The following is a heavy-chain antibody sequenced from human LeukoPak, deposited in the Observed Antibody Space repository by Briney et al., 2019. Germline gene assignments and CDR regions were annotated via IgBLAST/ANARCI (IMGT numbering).Heavy chain of an antibody. D-gene: IGHD1-26*01. J-gene: IGHJ5*02. V-gene: IGHV3-73*01. Sequence: GGSLRLSCAASGFTFSGSAMHWVRQASGKGLEWVGRIRSKANSYATAYAASVKGRFTISREDSKNTVYLQMNSLKTEDTAVYYCTRTIMRSLNWFDPWGQGTLVTVSS. CDR2: IRSKANSYAT. CDR3: TRTIMRSLNWFDP. CDR1: GFTFSGSA.